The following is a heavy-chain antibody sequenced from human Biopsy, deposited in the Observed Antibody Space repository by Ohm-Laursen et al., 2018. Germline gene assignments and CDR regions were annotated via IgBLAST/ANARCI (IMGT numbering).Heavy chain of an antibody. Sequence: GASVKVSCKASGYSFISNGISWVRQAPGQGLEWMGGIIPDPAFGKVSYGQKLEGRVTFTADESATTAYMELSSLRPEDTAFYYCARDPLYFDFWSGFFDTWGQGTLVTVSS. CDR3: ARDPLYFDFWSGFFDT. V-gene: IGHV1-69*13. D-gene: IGHD3-3*01. CDR2: IIPDPAFGKV. J-gene: IGHJ4*02. CDR1: GYSFISNG.